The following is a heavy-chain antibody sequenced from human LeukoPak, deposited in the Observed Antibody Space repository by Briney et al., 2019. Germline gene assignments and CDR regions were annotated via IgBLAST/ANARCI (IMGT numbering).Heavy chain of an antibody. Sequence: EGSLRLSCTASGFAFSDYWMSWVRQAPGKGLEWLANINQDGSQTSYVDSVRGRFTVSRDNPKNSLYLQMNSLRADDTAVYYCARDSSPRYSGYDWVFWGRGTLVTVSS. V-gene: IGHV3-7*01. CDR2: INQDGSQT. D-gene: IGHD5-12*01. CDR1: GFAFSDYW. CDR3: ARDSSPRYSGYDWVF. J-gene: IGHJ4*02.